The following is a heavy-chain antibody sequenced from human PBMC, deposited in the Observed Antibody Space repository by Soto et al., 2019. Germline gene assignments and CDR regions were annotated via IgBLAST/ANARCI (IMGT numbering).Heavy chain of an antibody. CDR3: ARVRPKDRGGSYPVAWFDP. J-gene: IGHJ5*02. D-gene: IGHD1-26*01. V-gene: IGHV3-48*02. CDR2: ISSSSSTI. Sequence: EVQLVESGGGLVQPGGSLRLSCAASGFTFSSYSMNWVRQAPGKGLEWVSYISSSSSTIYYADSVKGRFTISRDNAKNSLYPQMNSLRDEDTAVYYCARVRPKDRGGSYPVAWFDPWGQGTLVTVSS. CDR1: GFTFSSYS.